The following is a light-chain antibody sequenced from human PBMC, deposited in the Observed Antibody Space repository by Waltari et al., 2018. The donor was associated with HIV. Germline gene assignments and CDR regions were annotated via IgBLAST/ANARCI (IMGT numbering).Light chain of an antibody. CDR2: VAS. J-gene: IGKJ4*01. CDR1: QSISSY. V-gene: IGKV1-39*01. CDR3: QQSYSTPPT. Sequence: SPSSLSASVGDRVTITCRASQSISSYLNWYQQKPGKAPKVLIYVASSLQSGVPSRFSGSGSGTDFTLTISSLQPEDFATYYCQQSYSTPPTFGGGTKVEIK.